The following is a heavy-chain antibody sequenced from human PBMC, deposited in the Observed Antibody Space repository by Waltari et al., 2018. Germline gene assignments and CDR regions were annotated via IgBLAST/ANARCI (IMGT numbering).Heavy chain of an antibody. CDR3: ARASGVDY. CDR2: ISDAGGII. J-gene: IGHJ4*02. D-gene: IGHD3-16*01. V-gene: IGHV3-23*01. Sequence: EVQLLESGGTLVQPGGSPRLSCAASGFTFSTYVMNWVRQAPGKGLEWVSSISDAGGIINYADSVKGRFTISRDNSKNTLYLQMNSLRAEDSAVYYCARASGVDYWGQGTLVTISS. CDR1: GFTFSTYV.